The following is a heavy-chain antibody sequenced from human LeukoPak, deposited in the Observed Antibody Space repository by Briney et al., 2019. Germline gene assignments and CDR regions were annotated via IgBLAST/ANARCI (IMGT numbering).Heavy chain of an antibody. CDR3: ATDIVGATSEFHY. Sequence: ASVKVSCKVSGYTFTGYYMHWVRQAPGQGLEWMGWINPNSGGTNYAQKFQGRVTMTRDTSTSTAYMELRSLRSDDTAVYYCATDIVGATSEFHYWGQGTLVTVSS. CDR1: GYTFTGYY. V-gene: IGHV1-2*02. D-gene: IGHD1-26*01. CDR2: INPNSGGT. J-gene: IGHJ4*02.